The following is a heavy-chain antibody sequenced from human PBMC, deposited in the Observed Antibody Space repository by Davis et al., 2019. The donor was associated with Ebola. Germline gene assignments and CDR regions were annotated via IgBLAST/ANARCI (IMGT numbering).Heavy chain of an antibody. V-gene: IGHV4-39*07. CDR2: IYYSGST. D-gene: IGHD2-2*01. J-gene: IGHJ3*02. CDR1: GGSISSSSYY. Sequence: PSETLSLTCTVSGGSISSSSYYWGWIRQPPGKGLEWIGSIYYSGSTYYNPSLKSRVTISVDTSKNQFSLKLSSVTAADTAVYYCARSTSSTSLGDAFDIWGQGTMVTVSS. CDR3: ARSTSSTSLGDAFDI.